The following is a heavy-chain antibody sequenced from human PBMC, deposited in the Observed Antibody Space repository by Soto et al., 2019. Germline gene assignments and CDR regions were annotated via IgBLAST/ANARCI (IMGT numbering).Heavy chain of an antibody. CDR3: AGEPAPAKPEGVDF. CDR1: GYTFTSYG. Sequence: ASVKVSCKASGYTFTSYGINWVRQAPGRGLEWMGWINPGNGNTKYSQQFQGRVIIDRDTSASTAYMELSSLRSEDTAVYYCAGEPAPAKPEGVDFWGQGTLVTVSS. D-gene: IGHD3-16*01. V-gene: IGHV1-3*01. CDR2: INPGNGNT. J-gene: IGHJ4*02.